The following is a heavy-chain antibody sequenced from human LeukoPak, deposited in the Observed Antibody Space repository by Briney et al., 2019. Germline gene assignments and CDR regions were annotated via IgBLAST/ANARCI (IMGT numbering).Heavy chain of an antibody. D-gene: IGHD1-26*01. Sequence: GGSLRLSCAASGFTFSSCAMNWVRQAPGKGLEWVSAITGSGGSTYYADSVKGRFTISRDNSKNTLYLQMNSLRAEDMAVYYCAKAQVGAILHAFDIWGQGTMVTVSS. CDR3: AKAQVGAILHAFDI. J-gene: IGHJ3*02. CDR2: ITGSGGST. V-gene: IGHV3-23*01. CDR1: GFTFSSCA.